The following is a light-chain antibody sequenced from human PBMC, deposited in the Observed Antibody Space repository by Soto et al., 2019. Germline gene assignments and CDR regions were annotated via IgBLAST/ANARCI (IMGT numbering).Light chain of an antibody. V-gene: IGKV3-20*01. J-gene: IGKJ1*01. CDR1: QSVSGNN. CDR2: GIS. Sequence: EIVLTQSPGTLSLSSGERAILSCRASQSVSGNNLAWYQQKPGQAPRLLLYGISTRAPDIPDRFSGSGSGTDFTLTISRLEPEDFAVYHCQQYSSSPWTFGQGTKVEI. CDR3: QQYSSSPWT.